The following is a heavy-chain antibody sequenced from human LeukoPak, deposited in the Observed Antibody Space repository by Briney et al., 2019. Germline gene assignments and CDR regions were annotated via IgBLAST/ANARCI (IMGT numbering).Heavy chain of an antibody. D-gene: IGHD4-17*01. V-gene: IGHV3-7*01. J-gene: IGHJ6*03. CDR3: ARDGGYGDYANYYYYMDV. CDR2: IKQDGSEK. Sequence: GGSLRLSCAASGFTFSSYWMSWVRQAPGKGLEWVANIKQDGSEKYYVDSVKGRFTISRDNAKNSLYLQMNSLRAEDTAVYYCARDGGYGDYANYYYYMDVWGKGTTVTVSS. CDR1: GFTFSSYW.